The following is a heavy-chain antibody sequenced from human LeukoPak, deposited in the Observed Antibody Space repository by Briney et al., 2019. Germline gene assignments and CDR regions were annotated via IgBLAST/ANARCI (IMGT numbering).Heavy chain of an antibody. D-gene: IGHD6-25*01. CDR3: ARVDSSGWRPFDY. J-gene: IGHJ4*02. V-gene: IGHV4-59*01. CDR1: GGSMSSYY. Sequence: SSETLSLTCTVSGGSMSSYYWSWLRQPPGRGLEWIGYIYYSGSTYYSSSLKSRVIISVDTSNNQFSLKLSSVTAADTAVYYCARVDSSGWRPFDYWGQGTLVTVSS. CDR2: IYYSGST.